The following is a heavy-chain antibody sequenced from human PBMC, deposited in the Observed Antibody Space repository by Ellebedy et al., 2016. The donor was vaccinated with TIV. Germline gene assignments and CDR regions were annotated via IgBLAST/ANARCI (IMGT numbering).Heavy chain of an antibody. V-gene: IGHV4-39*01. CDR3: ARRGRIAVAGGDPSGYFDY. CDR1: GGSISSRSYY. J-gene: IGHJ4*02. CDR2: IYYRGST. D-gene: IGHD6-19*01. Sequence: SETLSLTCTVSGGSISSRSYYWGWIRQPPGKGLEWIGSIYYRGSTSYNPSLKSRVTISVDTSKNQFSLKLSSVTAADTAVYYCARRGRIAVAGGDPSGYFDYWGQGTLVTVSS.